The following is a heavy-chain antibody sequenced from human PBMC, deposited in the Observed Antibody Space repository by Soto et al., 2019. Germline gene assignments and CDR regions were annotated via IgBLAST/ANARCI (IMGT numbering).Heavy chain of an antibody. J-gene: IGHJ6*02. CDR1: GGTFNSYT. CDR2: IIPILGIV. Sequence: QVQLVQSGAEVKKPGSSVKVSCKASGGTFNSYTISWVRQAPGQGLEWMGRIIPILGIVNYAQKFQGRVTITADQSTRTAYMELSSLRAEDTAVYYCASHEDYGGGYQYYYGMDVWGQGTTVTVSS. CDR3: ASHEDYGGGYQYYYGMDV. V-gene: IGHV1-69*02. D-gene: IGHD4-17*01.